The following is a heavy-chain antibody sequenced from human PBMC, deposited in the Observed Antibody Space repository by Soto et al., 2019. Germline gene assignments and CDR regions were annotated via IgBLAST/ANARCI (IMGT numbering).Heavy chain of an antibody. D-gene: IGHD5-18*01. Sequence: PGGSLRLSCAASGFTFTIYGMHWVRQAPGKGLEWVAVISYDGSNKYYADSVKGRFTISRDDSKNTLYLQMNSLRPEDTAVYYCAKVGVDTSYGMDVWGQGTTVTVSS. J-gene: IGHJ6*02. CDR2: ISYDGSNK. CDR3: AKVGVDTSYGMDV. V-gene: IGHV3-30*18. CDR1: GFTFTIYG.